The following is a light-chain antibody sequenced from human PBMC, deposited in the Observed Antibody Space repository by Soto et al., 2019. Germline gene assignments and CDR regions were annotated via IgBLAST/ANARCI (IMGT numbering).Light chain of an antibody. CDR1: QSISSW. Sequence: DIQMTQSPSTLSASVGDRVTITCRASQSISSWLAWYQQKPGKAPKLLIYKASSLESGVSSRFSGSGSGTEFTLTINSLEPDDFATYYCQQYNGYGRFGQGTEVEIK. CDR2: KAS. CDR3: QQYNGYGR. J-gene: IGKJ1*01. V-gene: IGKV1-5*03.